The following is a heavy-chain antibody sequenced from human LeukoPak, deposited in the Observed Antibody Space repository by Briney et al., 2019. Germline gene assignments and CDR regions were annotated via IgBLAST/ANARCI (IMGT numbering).Heavy chain of an antibody. Sequence: SETLSLTCAVPGSSISSGYYWGWFRQPPGKGLQWIGSVRPSGSTYYNPSLKSRLSIFVDMSKNQFSLKLTSVTAADTAVYYCARGHPFDPWGQGTRVTVSS. CDR2: VRPSGST. J-gene: IGHJ5*02. CDR3: ARGHPFDP. V-gene: IGHV4-38-2*01. CDR1: GSSISSGYY.